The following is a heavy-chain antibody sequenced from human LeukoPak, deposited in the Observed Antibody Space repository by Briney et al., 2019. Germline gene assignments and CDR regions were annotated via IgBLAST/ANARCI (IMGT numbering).Heavy chain of an antibody. CDR3: ARDSGLSPEYYFDY. V-gene: IGHV3-33*08. Sequence: PGGSLRLSCAASGFTFSSYGMHWVRQAPGKGLEWVAVIWYDGSNKYYADSVKGRFTISRDNSKNTLYLQMNSLRAEDTAVYYCARDSGLSPEYYFDYWGQGTLVTVSS. CDR1: GFTFSSYG. CDR2: IWYDGSNK. J-gene: IGHJ4*02. D-gene: IGHD3-10*01.